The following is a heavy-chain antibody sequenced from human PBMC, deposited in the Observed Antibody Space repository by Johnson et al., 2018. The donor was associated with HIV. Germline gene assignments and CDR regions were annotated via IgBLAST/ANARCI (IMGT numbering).Heavy chain of an antibody. D-gene: IGHD4-17*01. Sequence: VQLVESGGGVVQPGRSLRLSCAASGFTFSSYGMHWVRQAPGKGLEWVAIIWYDGSNKYYADSVKGRFTISRDNSKNTLYLQMNSLSAEDTALYYCAKGGTVTTDAFDIWGQGTMVTVSS. J-gene: IGHJ3*02. V-gene: IGHV3-33*06. CDR2: IWYDGSNK. CDR1: GFTFSSYG. CDR3: AKGGTVTTDAFDI.